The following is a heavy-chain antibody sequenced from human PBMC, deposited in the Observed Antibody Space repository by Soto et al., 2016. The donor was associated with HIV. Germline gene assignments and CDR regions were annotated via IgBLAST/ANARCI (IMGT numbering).Heavy chain of an antibody. CDR2: INWNGETT. V-gene: IGHV3-20*04. Sequence: EVQLVESGGGVVPPGGSLRLSCAASGFTFDDYGMSWVRQAPGKGLEWVSGINWNGETTGYADSVKGRFTISRDNAENSLYLQMNSLRAEDTALYYCARFPPXILTGYPVYYYYYYYDVWGKGTTVTVSS. CDR3: ARFPPXILTGYPVYYYYYYYDV. D-gene: IGHD3-9*01. J-gene: IGHJ6*03. CDR1: GFTFDDYG.